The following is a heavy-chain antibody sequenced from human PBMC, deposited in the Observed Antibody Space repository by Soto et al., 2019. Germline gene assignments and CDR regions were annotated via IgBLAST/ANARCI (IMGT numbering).Heavy chain of an antibody. V-gene: IGHV1-69*05. Sequence: ASVKVSCKASGGTFSNYAITWVRQAPGQGLEWLGRIIPIFGSANYAQKFQGRVTMTRNTSISTAYMELSSLRSEDTAVDYCVIGVGYYGKVVSVQASAVTV. CDR3: VIGVGYYGKVV. CDR2: IIPIFGSA. D-gene: IGHD3-16*01. CDR1: GGTFSNYA. J-gene: IGHJ6*02.